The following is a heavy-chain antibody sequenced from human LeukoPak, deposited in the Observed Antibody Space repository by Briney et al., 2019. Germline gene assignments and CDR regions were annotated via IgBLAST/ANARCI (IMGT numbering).Heavy chain of an antibody. Sequence: ASVKVSCKASGGTFSSYAISWVRQAPGQGLEWMGWISAYNGNTNYAQKLQGRVTMTTDTSTSTAYMELRSLRSDDTAVYYCIVGATHEAGYFQHWGQGTLVTVSS. CDR3: IVGATHEAGYFQH. J-gene: IGHJ1*01. D-gene: IGHD1-26*01. CDR2: ISAYNGNT. V-gene: IGHV1-18*01. CDR1: GGTFSSYA.